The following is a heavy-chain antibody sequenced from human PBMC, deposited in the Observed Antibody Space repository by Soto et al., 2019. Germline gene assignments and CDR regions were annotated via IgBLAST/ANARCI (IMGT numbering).Heavy chain of an antibody. Sequence: EVQLVESGGGLVQPGGSLRLSCAASGFTFSDHYMDWVRQAPGKGLEWVGRTRNKANSYTTEYAASVKGRFTISRDDSKNSVYLQMNSLKTEDTAAYYCASGRYDYGDSGAVYYYYGMDFWGQGTTVTVSS. CDR3: ASGRYDYGDSGAVYYYYGMDF. D-gene: IGHD4-17*01. J-gene: IGHJ6*02. V-gene: IGHV3-72*01. CDR1: GFTFSDHY. CDR2: TRNKANSYTT.